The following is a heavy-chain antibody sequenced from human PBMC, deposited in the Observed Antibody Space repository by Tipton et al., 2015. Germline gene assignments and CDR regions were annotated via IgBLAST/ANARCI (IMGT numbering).Heavy chain of an antibody. J-gene: IGHJ6*02. CDR1: GDAISSHY. D-gene: IGHD2-15*01. CDR2: IFYTGGT. Sequence: TLSLTCNVSGDAISSHYWTWVRQHPGKGLEWIGYIFYTGGTYYNPSLKSRVTISVDTSKNHFSLSLSSVPAADAAVYYCARELRYDYGMDVWGQGTTVTVS. V-gene: IGHV4-31*03. CDR3: ARELRYDYGMDV.